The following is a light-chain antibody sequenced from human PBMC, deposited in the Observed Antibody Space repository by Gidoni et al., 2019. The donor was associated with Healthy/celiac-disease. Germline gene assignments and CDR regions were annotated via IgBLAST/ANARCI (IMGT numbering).Light chain of an antibody. CDR3: QQSYSTPPLT. CDR2: AAS. CDR1: QSISSH. J-gene: IGKJ4*01. Sequence: DIQMTQSPSSLSASVGDRVTITCRASQSISSHLNWYQQKPGKAPKLLIYAASSLQSGVPSRFIGSGSGTDFTLTISSLQPEDFATYYCQQSYSTPPLTFGGGTKVEIK. V-gene: IGKV1-39*01.